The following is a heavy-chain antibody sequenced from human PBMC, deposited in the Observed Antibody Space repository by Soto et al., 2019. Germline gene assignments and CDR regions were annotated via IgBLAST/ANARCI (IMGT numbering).Heavy chain of an antibody. CDR1: GYYFSSYW. CDR2: ISPDDSET. Sequence: PGESLKISCQASGYYFSSYWIGWVRQKPVKVLEWVGIISPDDSETIYSPSFQVQVTISADKSLSTAYLGCTSLMASGSAVFLCARRDTSGYYFGVLGNWGQGTLVTVSS. CDR3: ARRDTSGYYFGVLGN. D-gene: IGHD3-22*01. J-gene: IGHJ4*02. V-gene: IGHV5-51*01.